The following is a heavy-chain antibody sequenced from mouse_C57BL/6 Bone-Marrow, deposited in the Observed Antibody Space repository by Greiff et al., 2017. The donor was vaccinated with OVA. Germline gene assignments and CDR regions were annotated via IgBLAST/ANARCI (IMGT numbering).Heavy chain of an antibody. V-gene: IGHV1-76*01. J-gene: IGHJ2*01. CDR3: DRSERLRDYFDN. Sequence: VQRVESGAELVRPGASVKLSCKASGYTFTDYYISWVKQRPGQGLEWIARIYPGSGNLYYNEKFKGKATLTAEKSSSTAYMQLSSLTSDDSAVYFCDRSERLRDYFDNWCQGTALTVSS. CDR2: IYPGSGNL. CDR1: GYTFTDYY. D-gene: IGHD2-2*01.